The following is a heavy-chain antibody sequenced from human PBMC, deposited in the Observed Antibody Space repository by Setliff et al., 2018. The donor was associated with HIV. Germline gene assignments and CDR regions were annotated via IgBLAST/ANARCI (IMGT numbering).Heavy chain of an antibody. CDR3: ARWGETTGIKAFDL. CDR1: GGSISGYY. D-gene: IGHD1-1*01. J-gene: IGHJ3*01. Sequence: PSETLSLTCTVSGGSISGYYWSWIRQPAGKGLEWIGRSAYTTYNPPLESRVTMSLDTSRNQITLRLNSVTAADTAVYYCARWGETTGIKAFDLWGQGTMVTVSS. V-gene: IGHV4-4*07. CDR2: SAYT.